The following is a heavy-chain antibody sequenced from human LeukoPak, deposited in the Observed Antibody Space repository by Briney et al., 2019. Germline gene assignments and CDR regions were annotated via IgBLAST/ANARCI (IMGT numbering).Heavy chain of an antibody. D-gene: IGHD6-19*01. CDR2: IYYSGST. CDR1: GGSISSSSYY. J-gene: IGHJ3*02. V-gene: IGHV4-39*01. CDR3: ATPSGWSLRGAFDI. Sequence: PSETLSLTCTVSGGSISSSSYYWGWIRQPPGKGLEWIGSIYYSGSTYYNPSLKSRVTISVDTSKNQFSLKLSSVTAADTAVYYCATPSGWSLRGAFDIWGQGTMVTVSS.